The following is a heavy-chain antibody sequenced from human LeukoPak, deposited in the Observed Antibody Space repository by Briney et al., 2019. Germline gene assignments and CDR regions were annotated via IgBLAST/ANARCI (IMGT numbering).Heavy chain of an antibody. V-gene: IGHV4-34*01. D-gene: IGHD2-21*01. CDR1: GGSFSGYY. CDR2: INHSGST. Sequence: PSETLSLTCAVYGGSFSGYYWSWIRQPPGKGLEWIGEINHSGSTNYNPSLKSRVTISVDTSKNQFSLKLSSVTAADTAVYYCAREVLWLGARHMDVWGKGTTVTVSS. CDR3: AREVLWLGARHMDV. J-gene: IGHJ6*03.